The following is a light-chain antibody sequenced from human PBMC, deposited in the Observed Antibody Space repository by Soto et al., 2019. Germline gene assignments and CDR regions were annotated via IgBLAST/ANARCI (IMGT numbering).Light chain of an antibody. CDR1: SSDVGNYNL. Sequence: QSVLSQPASVSGSRGQSITISCTGTSSDVGNYNLVSWYQQYPGKAPKLMIFEDTKRPSGVSHRFSGSKSGNTASLTIAGLQPEDAADYYCCSYAGSSTMTFGGGTQLPVL. V-gene: IGLV2-23*01. CDR2: EDT. CDR3: CSYAGSSTMT. J-gene: IGLJ7*01.